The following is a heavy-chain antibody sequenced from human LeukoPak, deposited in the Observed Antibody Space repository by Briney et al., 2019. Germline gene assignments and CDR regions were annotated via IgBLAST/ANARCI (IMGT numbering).Heavy chain of an antibody. CDR2: INHTGST. V-gene: IGHV4-34*01. CDR3: GSLHQVRGLTVFDN. J-gene: IGHJ4*02. CDR1: GGSFNDYY. Sequence: AETPSLTCALSGGSFNDYYWSWIRHPLGKGLEGRGEINHTGSTNSNPTLTSRVTMSIDTSKTQCTLKLSRVTAAATAASFCGSLHQVRGLTVFDNWGQGALGTVSS. D-gene: IGHD3-10*01.